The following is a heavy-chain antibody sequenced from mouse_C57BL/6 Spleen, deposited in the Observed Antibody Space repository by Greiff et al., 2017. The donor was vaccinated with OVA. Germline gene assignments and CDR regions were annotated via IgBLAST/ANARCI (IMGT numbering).Heavy chain of an antibody. D-gene: IGHD1-1*01. CDR2: ISYDGSN. Sequence: VQLQESGPGLVKPSQSLSLTCSVPGYSITSGYYWNWIRQFPGNKLEWMGYISYDGSNKYNPSLKNRISITRDTAKNQLFLKLNSVTTEDTATYDCASWYYCSSYSFAYWGQGTLVTVSA. J-gene: IGHJ3*01. CDR1: GYSITSGYY. CDR3: ASWYYCSSYSFAY. V-gene: IGHV3-6*01.